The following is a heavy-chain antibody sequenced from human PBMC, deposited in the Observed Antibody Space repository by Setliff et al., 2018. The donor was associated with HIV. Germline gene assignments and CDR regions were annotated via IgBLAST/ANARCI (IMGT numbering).Heavy chain of an antibody. CDR1: GYTFTFYA. J-gene: IGHJ1*01. V-gene: IGHV1-3*01. CDR2: INAGNGNT. Sequence: ASVKVSCKASGYTFTFYAIHWVRQAPGQRLEWMGWINAGNGNTRYSQKFQGRVTVARDTSASTAYVELSSLRSEDTAVYRCARDQNYGSGSYYDSSGQEYFQHWGQGTLVTVSS. CDR3: ARDQNYGSGSYYDSSGQEYFQH. D-gene: IGHD3-10*01.